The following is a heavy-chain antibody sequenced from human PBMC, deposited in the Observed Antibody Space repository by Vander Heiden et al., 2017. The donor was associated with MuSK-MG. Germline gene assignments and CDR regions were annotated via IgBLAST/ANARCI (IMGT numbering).Heavy chain of an antibody. CDR3: AKGYGMDV. Sequence: QVQLVESGGGVVQPGRSLRLSCAASGFTFSSYGMHWVRQAPGKGLEWVAVIWYDGSNKDYADSVKGRFTISRDNSKNTLYLQMNSLRAEDTAVYYCAKGYGMDVWGQGTTVTVSS. V-gene: IGHV3-33*06. CDR2: IWYDGSNK. CDR1: GFTFSSYG. J-gene: IGHJ6*02.